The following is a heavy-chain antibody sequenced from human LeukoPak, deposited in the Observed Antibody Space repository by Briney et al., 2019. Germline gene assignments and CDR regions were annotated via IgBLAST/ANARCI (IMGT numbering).Heavy chain of an antibody. CDR1: GGSISSSNW. CDR2: IYHSGST. Sequence: SGTLSLTCDVSGGSISSSNWWSWVRQPPGKGLEWIGEIYHSGSTNYSPSLKSRVTISVDKSKNQFSLNLSSVTAADTAVYYCAREGNDYGDYPVNNWFDPWGQGTLVTVSS. V-gene: IGHV4-4*02. CDR3: AREGNDYGDYPVNNWFDP. D-gene: IGHD4-17*01. J-gene: IGHJ5*02.